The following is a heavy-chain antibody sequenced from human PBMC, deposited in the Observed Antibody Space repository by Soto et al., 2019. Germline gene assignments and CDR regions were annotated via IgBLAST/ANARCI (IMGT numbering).Heavy chain of an antibody. D-gene: IGHD5-18*01. CDR2: INPNSGGT. Sequence: VASVKVSCKASGYTFTGYYMHWVRQAPGQGLEWMGWINPNSGGTNYAQKFQGWVTMTRDTSISTAYMELSRLRSDDTAVYYCARASEYSYGRLYYYYYGMDVWGQGTTVTV. CDR1: GYTFTGYY. CDR3: ARASEYSYGRLYYYYYGMDV. J-gene: IGHJ6*02. V-gene: IGHV1-2*04.